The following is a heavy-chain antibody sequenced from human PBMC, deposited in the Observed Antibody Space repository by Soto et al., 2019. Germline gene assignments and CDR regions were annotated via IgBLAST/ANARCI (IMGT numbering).Heavy chain of an antibody. Sequence: GGSLRLSCAASGFTVSSNYMSWVRQAPGKGLEWVSVIYSGGSTYYADSVKGRFTISRDNSKNTLYLQMNSLRAEDTAVYYCARDLVSSGGPDYWGQGTLVTVSS. D-gene: IGHD6-19*01. CDR2: IYSGGST. CDR3: ARDLVSSGGPDY. J-gene: IGHJ4*02. V-gene: IGHV3-53*01. CDR1: GFTVSSNY.